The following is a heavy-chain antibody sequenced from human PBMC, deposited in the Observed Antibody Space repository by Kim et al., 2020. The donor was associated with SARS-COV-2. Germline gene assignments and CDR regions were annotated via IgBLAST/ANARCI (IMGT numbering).Heavy chain of an antibody. CDR3: ARDMTIQNSDAVDI. CDR2: ISYDGSNK. Sequence: GGSLRLSCAASGFTFSSYAMHWVRQAPGKGLEWVAVISYDGSNKYYADSVKGRFTISRDNSKNTLYLQMNSLRAEDTDVYYCARDMTIQNSDAVDIWGQGTMVSVSS. CDR1: GFTFSSYA. J-gene: IGHJ3*02. V-gene: IGHV3-30*04. D-gene: IGHD2-21*01.